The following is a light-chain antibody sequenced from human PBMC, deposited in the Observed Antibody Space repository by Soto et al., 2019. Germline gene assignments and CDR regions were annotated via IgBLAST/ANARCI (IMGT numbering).Light chain of an antibody. CDR3: QQSYSIPVT. CDR2: AAS. Sequence: DIQMTQSPSSLSASVGDRVTITCRASQSISNSLNWYQQKPGKAPKLLIYAASSLQSGVPSRFSGSGSGTEFALTISSLQPEDFATYYCQQSYSIPVTFGGGTKVEIK. CDR1: QSISNS. V-gene: IGKV1-39*01. J-gene: IGKJ4*01.